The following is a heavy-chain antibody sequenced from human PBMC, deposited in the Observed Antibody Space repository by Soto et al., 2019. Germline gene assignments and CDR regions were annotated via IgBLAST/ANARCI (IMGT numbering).Heavy chain of an antibody. J-gene: IGHJ4*02. CDR1: GFTFSSYA. D-gene: IGHD3-10*01. V-gene: IGHV3-23*01. CDR2: ISGSGGST. CDR3: AKSRFGELLPFRY. Sequence: VGSLRLSCAASGFTFSSYAMSWVRQAPGKGLEWVSAISGSGGSTYYADSVKGRFTISRDNSKNTLYLQMNSLRAEDTAVYYCAKSRFGELLPFRYWGQGTLVTVSS.